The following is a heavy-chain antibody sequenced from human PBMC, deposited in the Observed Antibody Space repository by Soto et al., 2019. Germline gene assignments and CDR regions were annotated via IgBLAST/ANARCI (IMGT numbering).Heavy chain of an antibody. CDR2: IIPIFGTA. J-gene: IGHJ6*02. CDR3: ARGSVVVVAADLGMDV. V-gene: IGHV1-69*13. Sequence: SVKVSCKASGFTFSSYAISWVRQAPGQGLEWMGGIIPIFGTANYAQKFQGRVTITADESTSTAYMELSSLRSEDTAVYYCARGSVVVVAADLGMDVWGQGTTVTVSS. CDR1: GFTFSSYA. D-gene: IGHD2-15*01.